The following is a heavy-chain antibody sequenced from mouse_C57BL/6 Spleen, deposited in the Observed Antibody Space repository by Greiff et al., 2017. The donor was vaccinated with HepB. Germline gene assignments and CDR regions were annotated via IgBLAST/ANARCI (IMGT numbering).Heavy chain of an antibody. Sequence: VKLVESGAELARPGASVKLSCKASGYTFTSYGISWVKQRTGQGLEWIGEIYPRSGNTYYNEKFKGKATLTADKSSSTAYMELRSLTSEDSAVYFCARRVTTVVARDWYFDVWGTGTTVTVSS. V-gene: IGHV1-81*01. J-gene: IGHJ1*03. CDR3: ARRVTTVVARDWYFDV. D-gene: IGHD1-1*01. CDR2: IYPRSGNT. CDR1: GYTFTSYG.